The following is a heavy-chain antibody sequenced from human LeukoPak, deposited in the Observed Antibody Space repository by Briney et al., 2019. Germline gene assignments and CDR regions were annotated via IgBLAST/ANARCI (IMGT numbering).Heavy chain of an antibody. V-gene: IGHV3-11*04. CDR2: ISSSGSTI. D-gene: IGHD2-2*01. Sequence: GGSLRLSCAASGFTFSDYYMSWIRQAPGKGLEWVSYISSSGSTIYYADSVKGRFTISRDNAKNSLYLQMNSLRAEDTAVYYCAREFNQLYYYYMDVWGKGTTATVSS. CDR1: GFTFSDYY. CDR3: AREFNQLYYYYMDV. J-gene: IGHJ6*03.